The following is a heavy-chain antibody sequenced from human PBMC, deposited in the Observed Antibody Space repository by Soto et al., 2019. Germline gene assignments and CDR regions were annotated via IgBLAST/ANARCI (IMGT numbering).Heavy chain of an antibody. CDR1: GYTFTSYG. V-gene: IGHV1-18*01. J-gene: IGHJ4*02. Sequence: GASVKVSCKASGYTFTSYGISWVRQAPGQGLEWMGWISAYNGNTNYAQKLQGRVTMTTDTSTSTAYMELRSLRSDDTAVYYCARSITIFGVVIIQSPPYYFDHWGQGTLVTVSS. CDR3: ARSITIFGVVIIQSPPYYFDH. D-gene: IGHD3-3*01. CDR2: ISAYNGNT.